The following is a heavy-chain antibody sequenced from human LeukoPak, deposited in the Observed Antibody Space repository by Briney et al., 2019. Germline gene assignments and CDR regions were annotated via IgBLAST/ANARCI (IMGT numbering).Heavy chain of an antibody. CDR1: GYTFTGYY. Sequence: GASVKVSCKASGYTFTGYYIHWVRQAPGQGLEWMGWINPNSGGTNYAQKFQGRVTMTRDTSINTAYMEVSRLRSDDTAVYYCARDRLAAAGSGGWGQGTLVTVFS. D-gene: IGHD6-13*01. V-gene: IGHV1-2*02. CDR3: ARDRLAAAGSGG. J-gene: IGHJ4*02. CDR2: INPNSGGT.